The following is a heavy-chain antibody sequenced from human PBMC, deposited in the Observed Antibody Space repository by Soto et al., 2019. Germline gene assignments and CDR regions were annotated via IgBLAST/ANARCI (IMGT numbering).Heavy chain of an antibody. CDR3: ASPPYHYDSSGYVFGMDV. J-gene: IGHJ6*02. D-gene: IGHD3-22*01. CDR1: GYSFTSYD. CDR2: MNTNSGNT. V-gene: IGHV1-8*01. Sequence: QVQLVQSGAEVKKSGASVKVSCKASGYSFTSYDINWVRQATGQGLEWMGWMNTNSGNTGYAQKSQDRVTMTRDASVNTAYLEVSSLRSEDTAVYYCASPPYHYDSSGYVFGMDVWGQETTVTVSS.